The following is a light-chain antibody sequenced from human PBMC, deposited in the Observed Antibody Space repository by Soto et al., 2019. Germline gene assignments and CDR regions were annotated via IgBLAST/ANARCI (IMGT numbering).Light chain of an antibody. J-gene: IGKJ1*01. CDR1: QGIASY. CDR3: QQLYNYPRT. V-gene: IGKV1-9*01. CDR2: AAS. Sequence: DIHLTQSPSFLPASVGDRVSITCRASQGIASYLAWFQQKPGKAPELLILAASTLRSGVPSRFSGSGSGTDFTLTVSSLQPEDFGTYYCQQLYNYPRTFGQGTKVDIK.